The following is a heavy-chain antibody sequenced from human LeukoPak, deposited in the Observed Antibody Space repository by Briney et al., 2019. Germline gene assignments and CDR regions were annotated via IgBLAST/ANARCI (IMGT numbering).Heavy chain of an antibody. CDR3: AKDRFGELFATPTYGMDV. Sequence: GGSLRLSCAASGFTFSSYAMSWVRQAPGKGLEWVSAISGSGGSTYYADSVKGRFTISRDNSKNTLYLQMNSLRAEDTAVYYCAKDRFGELFATPTYGMDVWGQGTTVTVSS. J-gene: IGHJ6*02. D-gene: IGHD3-10*01. CDR2: ISGSGGST. V-gene: IGHV3-23*01. CDR1: GFTFSSYA.